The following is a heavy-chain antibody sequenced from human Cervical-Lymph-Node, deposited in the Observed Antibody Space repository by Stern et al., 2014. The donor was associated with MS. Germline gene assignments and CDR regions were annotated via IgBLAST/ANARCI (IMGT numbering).Heavy chain of an antibody. CDR3: ARATDL. Sequence: QLHLQESGPGLLRPSETLSLTFTVSGASTPSYYWSCIPQPPGKGLECIGYIYYRGTTNYNASLKGRVAISIDTSKTQFSLRLSSVTAADTAVYYCARATDLWGQGTLVTISS. J-gene: IGHJ5*02. V-gene: IGHV4-59*01. CDR2: IYYRGTT. CDR1: GASTPSYY.